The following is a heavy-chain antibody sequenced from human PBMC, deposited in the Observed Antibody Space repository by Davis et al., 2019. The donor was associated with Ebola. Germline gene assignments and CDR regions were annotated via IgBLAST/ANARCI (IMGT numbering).Heavy chain of an antibody. CDR3: ARDLRGSIMITFGGVIADAFDI. V-gene: IGHV6-1*01. CDR1: GDSVSSNSAA. D-gene: IGHD3-16*02. J-gene: IGHJ3*02. Sequence: PSETLSLTCAISGDSVSSNSAAWNWIRQSPSRGLEWLGRTYYRSKWYNDYAVSVKSRITINPDTSKNQFSLQLNSVTPEDTAVYYCARDLRGSIMITFGGVIADAFDIWGQGTMVTVSS. CDR2: TYYRSKWYN.